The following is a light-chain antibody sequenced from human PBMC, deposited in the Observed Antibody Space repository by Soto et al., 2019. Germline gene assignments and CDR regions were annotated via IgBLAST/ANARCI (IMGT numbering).Light chain of an antibody. CDR3: QTWGTGIQV. V-gene: IGLV4-69*01. CDR2: VNSDGSH. CDR1: SGQRKYA. Sequence: QLVLTQSPSASASLGASVKLNCTLSSGQRKYAIAWHQQKPEKGPRYLMRVNSDGSHIRGDGIPDRFSGSSSGTERYLTISSLQSEDEADYYCQTWGTGIQVFGNGTKVTVL. J-gene: IGLJ1*01.